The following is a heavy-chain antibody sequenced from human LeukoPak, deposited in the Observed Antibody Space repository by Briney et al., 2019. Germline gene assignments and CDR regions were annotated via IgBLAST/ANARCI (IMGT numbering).Heavy chain of an antibody. J-gene: IGHJ3*02. CDR1: GGSISSYY. Sequence: SETLSLTCTVSGGSISSYYWSWIRQPAGKGLEWIGRIYTSGSTNYNPSLKSRVTMSVDTSKNQFSLKLSSVTAADTAVYYCARGRDDFWSGRAFDIWGQGTMVTVSS. CDR2: IYTSGST. D-gene: IGHD3-3*01. CDR3: ARGRDDFWSGRAFDI. V-gene: IGHV4-4*07.